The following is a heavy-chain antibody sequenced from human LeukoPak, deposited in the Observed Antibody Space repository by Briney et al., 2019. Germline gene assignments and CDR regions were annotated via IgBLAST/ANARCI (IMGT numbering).Heavy chain of an antibody. D-gene: IGHD3-10*01. CDR3: ARGGSYVGRLNDYYGMDV. CDR1: GYTFTSYD. J-gene: IGHJ6*02. Sequence: GASVMVSCKASGYTFTSYDINWVRQATGQGLEWMGWMNPNSGNTGYAQKFQGRVTMTRNTSISTAYMELSSLRSEDTAVYYCARGGSYVGRLNDYYGMDVWGQGTTVTVSS. V-gene: IGHV1-8*01. CDR2: MNPNSGNT.